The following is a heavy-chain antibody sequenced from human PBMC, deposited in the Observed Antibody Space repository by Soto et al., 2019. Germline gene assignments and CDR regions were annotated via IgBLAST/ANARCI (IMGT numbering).Heavy chain of an antibody. D-gene: IGHD3-22*01. V-gene: IGHV4-59*01. CDR2: IYYSGST. Sequence: PSETLSLTSPVSGGSISSYYWTWIRQPPGKGLEWIGYIYYSGSTIYNPSLKSRVTISVDTSKSQFSLKLISVTAADTAVYYCARARYDSSGYYYFDYWGQGTLVTVSS. CDR1: GGSISSYY. J-gene: IGHJ4*02. CDR3: ARARYDSSGYYYFDY.